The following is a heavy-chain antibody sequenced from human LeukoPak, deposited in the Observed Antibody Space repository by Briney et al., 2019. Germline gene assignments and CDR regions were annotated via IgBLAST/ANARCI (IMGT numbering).Heavy chain of an antibody. CDR2: INHSGST. CDR1: GGSFSGYY. Sequence: SETLSLTCAVYGGSFSGYYWSWIRQPPGKGLEWIGEINHSGSTNYNPSLKSRVTISVDTSKNQFSLKLSSVTAADTAVYYCARIVGATGDNWFDPWGQGTLVTVSS. CDR3: ARIVGATGDNWFDP. J-gene: IGHJ5*02. D-gene: IGHD1-26*01. V-gene: IGHV4-34*01.